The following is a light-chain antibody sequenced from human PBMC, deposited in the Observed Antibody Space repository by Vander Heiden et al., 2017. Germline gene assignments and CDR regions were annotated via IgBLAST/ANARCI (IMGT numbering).Light chain of an antibody. V-gene: IGKV3-11*01. CDR3: QLRRIWPPS. Sequence: IVLPPSPATLSLSPEESATLSCRASQSVSSYLAWYQQKPGQAPRLLIYDASNRATGIPARFSGSGSGTDFTLKISSLEPEDVAVYFCQLRRIWPPSFGAGTKVDIK. CDR2: DAS. CDR1: QSVSSY. J-gene: IGKJ3*01.